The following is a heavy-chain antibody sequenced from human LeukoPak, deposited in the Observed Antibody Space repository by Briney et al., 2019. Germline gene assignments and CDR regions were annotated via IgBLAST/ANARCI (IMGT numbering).Heavy chain of an antibody. Sequence: SVKVSCKASGGTFSSYAIGWVRQAPGQGLEWMGRIIPILGIANYAQKFQGRVTITADKSTSTAYMELSSLRSEDTAVYYCARSYPGIAVAGTEWYYFDYWGQGTLVTVSS. CDR1: GGTFSSYA. D-gene: IGHD6-19*01. CDR2: IIPILGIA. V-gene: IGHV1-69*04. CDR3: ARSYPGIAVAGTEWYYFDY. J-gene: IGHJ4*02.